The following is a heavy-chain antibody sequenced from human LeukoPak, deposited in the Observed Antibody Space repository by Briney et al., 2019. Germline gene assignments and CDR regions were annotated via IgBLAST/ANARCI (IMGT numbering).Heavy chain of an antibody. D-gene: IGHD3-22*01. CDR3: ARGRDSSGYYYHFDY. V-gene: IGHV1-2*02. CDR1: GYTFTGYY. J-gene: IGHJ4*02. CDR2: INPNSGGT. Sequence: RASVKVSCKASGYTFTGYYMHWVRQAPGQGLEWMGWINPNSGGTNYAQKFQGRVTMTRDTSISTAYMELSGLRSDDTAVYYCARGRDSSGYYYHFDYWGQGTLVTVSS.